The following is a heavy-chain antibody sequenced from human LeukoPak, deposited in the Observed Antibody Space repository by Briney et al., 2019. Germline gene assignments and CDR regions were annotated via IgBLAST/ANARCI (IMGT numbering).Heavy chain of an antibody. CDR1: GGSISTYY. CDR3: AGMIRGVPLDWFDP. V-gene: IGHV4-59*08. J-gene: IGHJ5*02. Sequence: SETLSLTCTVSGGSISTYYWSWIRQPPGKGLEWIGYIYYSGSTSYNPSLKSRVTISVDTSRNQFSLKLSSVTAADTAVYYCAGMIRGVPLDWFDPWGQGTLVTVSS. CDR2: IYYSGST. D-gene: IGHD3-10*01.